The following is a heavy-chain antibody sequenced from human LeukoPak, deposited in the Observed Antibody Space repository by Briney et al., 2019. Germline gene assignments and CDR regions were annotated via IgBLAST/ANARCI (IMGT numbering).Heavy chain of an antibody. CDR3: AKAKRTTVTTRGDY. CDR1: GFTFSSYA. V-gene: IGHV3-23*01. D-gene: IGHD4-17*01. J-gene: IGHJ4*02. CDR2: ISGSGGST. Sequence: GGSLRLSCAASGFTFSSYAMSWVRQAPGKGLEWVSAISGSGGSTYYADSVKGRFTISRDDSKNTLYLQMNSLRAEDTAVYYCAKAKRTTVTTRGDYWGQGTLVTVSS.